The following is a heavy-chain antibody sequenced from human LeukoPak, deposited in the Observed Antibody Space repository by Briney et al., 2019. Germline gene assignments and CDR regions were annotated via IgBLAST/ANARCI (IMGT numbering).Heavy chain of an antibody. CDR3: ARVTRPHYYGSGSYYNAFDY. Sequence: SETLSLTCTVSGGSISSYYWSWIRQPPGKGLEWIGYIYYSGSTYYNPSLKSRVTISVDTSKNQFSLKLSSVTAADTAVYYCARVTRPHYYGSGSYYNAFDYWGQGTLVTVSS. J-gene: IGHJ4*02. CDR2: IYYSGST. D-gene: IGHD3-10*01. V-gene: IGHV4-30-4*01. CDR1: GGSISSYY.